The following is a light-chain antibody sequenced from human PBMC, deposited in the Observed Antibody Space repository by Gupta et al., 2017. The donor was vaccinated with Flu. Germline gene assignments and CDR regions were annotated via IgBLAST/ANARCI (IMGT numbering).Light chain of an antibody. Sequence: DIQMTQSPATLSASVGDRVTITCRASQSIRSWLAWYHQTPGKSPKLLLYKASTAFSGVPSTISGSGSSTAFTLTISSRLAADFVTTYRRQENNLVCSFGQGTKMEI. CDR2: KAS. CDR1: QSIRSW. V-gene: IGKV1-5*03. J-gene: IGKJ2*04. CDR3: RQENNLVCS.